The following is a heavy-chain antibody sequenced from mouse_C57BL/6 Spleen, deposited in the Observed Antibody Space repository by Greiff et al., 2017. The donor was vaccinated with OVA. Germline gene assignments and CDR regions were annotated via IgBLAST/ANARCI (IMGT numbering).Heavy chain of an antibody. J-gene: IGHJ1*03. V-gene: IGHV1-54*01. D-gene: IGHD2-1*01. Sequence: QVQLQQSGAELVRPGTSVKVSCKASGYAFTNYLIEWVKQRPGQGLEWIGVINPGSGGTNYNEKFKGKATLTADKSSSTAYMQLSSLTSEDSAVYFCARYHGNYWYFDVWGTGTTVTVSS. CDR3: ARYHGNYWYFDV. CDR2: INPGSGGT. CDR1: GYAFTNYL.